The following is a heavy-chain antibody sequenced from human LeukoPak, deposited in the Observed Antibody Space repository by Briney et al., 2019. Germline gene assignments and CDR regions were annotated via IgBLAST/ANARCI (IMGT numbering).Heavy chain of an antibody. D-gene: IGHD2-8*01. CDR3: ARGLGYCTNGVCLYYYGMDV. CDR1: GFTFSSYS. Sequence: GGSLRLSCAASGFTFSSYSMNWVRQAPGKGLEWVSSVSSSSSYIYYADSVKGRFTISRDNAKNSLYLQMNSLRAEDTAVYYCARGLGYCTNGVCLYYYGMDVWGQGTTVTVSS. J-gene: IGHJ6*02. CDR2: VSSSSSYI. V-gene: IGHV3-21*01.